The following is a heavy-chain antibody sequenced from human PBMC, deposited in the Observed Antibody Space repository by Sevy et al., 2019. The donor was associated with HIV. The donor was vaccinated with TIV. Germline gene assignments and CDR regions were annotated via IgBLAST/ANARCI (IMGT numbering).Heavy chain of an antibody. CDR1: GGSISSYY. V-gene: IGHV4-59*01. Sequence: SETLSLTCTVSGGSISSYYWSWIRQPPGKGLEWTGYIYYSGSTNYNPSLKSRVTISVDTSKNQFSLKLSSVIAADTAVYYCARGELIGFGELLPYFDYWGQGTLVTVSS. CDR3: ARGELIGFGELLPYFDY. CDR2: IYYSGST. J-gene: IGHJ4*02. D-gene: IGHD3-10*01.